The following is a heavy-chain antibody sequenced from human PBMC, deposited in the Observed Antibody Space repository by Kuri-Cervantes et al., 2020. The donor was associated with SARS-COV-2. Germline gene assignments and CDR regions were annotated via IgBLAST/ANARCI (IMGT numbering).Heavy chain of an antibody. J-gene: IGHJ4*03. CDR1: GFTFSSFA. D-gene: IGHD3-10*02. CDR2: ITDEGADT. V-gene: IGHV3-23*01. CDR3: VKCSAASHPCYLDY. Sequence: GESLKISCAGSGFTFSSFAMAWVRQAPGKGLEWISDITDEGADTYFADSVKGRFTISRDNSKYSLTLQMSSLRAEDTAIYYRVKCSAASHPCYLDYWGQGTLVTVSS.